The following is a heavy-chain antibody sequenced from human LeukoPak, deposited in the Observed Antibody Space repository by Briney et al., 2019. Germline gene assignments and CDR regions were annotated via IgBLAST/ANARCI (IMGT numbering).Heavy chain of an antibody. CDR1: GYTFTSYA. V-gene: IGHV1-3*01. D-gene: IGHD5-18*01. CDR2: INAGNGNT. Sequence: GASVKVSCKASGYTFTSYAMHWVRQALGQRLEWMGWINAGNGNTKYSQKFQGRVTITRDTSASTAYMELSSLRSEDTAVYYCARDRRGYSYGYEFDYWGQGTLVTVSS. J-gene: IGHJ4*02. CDR3: ARDRRGYSYGYEFDY.